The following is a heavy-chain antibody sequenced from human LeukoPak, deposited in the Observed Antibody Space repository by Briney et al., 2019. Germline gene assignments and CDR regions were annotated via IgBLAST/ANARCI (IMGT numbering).Heavy chain of an antibody. CDR3: AKSGSYSFMDV. D-gene: IGHD1-26*01. CDR2: INPSGGST. V-gene: IGHV3-23*01. J-gene: IGHJ6*03. Sequence: PGGSLRLSCAASGFTFSSYAINWVRQAPGKGLEWVSAINPSGGSTYYADSVKGRFTIPRDNSKNTLYLQMNSLRAEDTAVYYCAKSGSYSFMDVWGKGTTVTVSS. CDR1: GFTFSSYA.